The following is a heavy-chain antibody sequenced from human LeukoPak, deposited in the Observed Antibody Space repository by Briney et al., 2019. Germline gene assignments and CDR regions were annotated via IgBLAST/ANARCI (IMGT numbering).Heavy chain of an antibody. CDR1: GFTFSTYG. CDR3: AKGLRGYYYFDY. V-gene: IGHV3-30*18. CDR2: MSSGGNKE. J-gene: IGHJ4*02. D-gene: IGHD5-18*01. Sequence: PGRSLRLSCAASGFTFSTYGMHWVRQAPGKGLEWVVVMSSGGNKEYYADSVRDRFTIPRDNSNNTLSLQMNSLRPEDTAVYYCAKGLRGYYYFDYWGQGTLVTVSS.